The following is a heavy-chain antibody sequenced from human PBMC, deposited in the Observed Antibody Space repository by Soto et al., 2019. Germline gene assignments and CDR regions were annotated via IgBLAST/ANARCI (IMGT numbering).Heavy chain of an antibody. CDR2: INAGNGNT. D-gene: IGHD2-8*01. V-gene: IGHV1-3*01. Sequence: ASVKVSCKASGYTFTSYAMHWVRQAPGQRLEWMGWINAGNGNTKYSQKFQGRFTISRDNSKNTLYLQMDSLRAEDMAVYYCARDRCTNGVCYAPSDYWGQGTLVTVSS. CDR3: ARDRCTNGVCYAPSDY. CDR1: GYTFTSYA. J-gene: IGHJ4*02.